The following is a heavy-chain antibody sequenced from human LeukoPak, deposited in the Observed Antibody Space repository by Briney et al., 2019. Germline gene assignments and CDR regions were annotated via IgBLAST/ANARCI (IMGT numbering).Heavy chain of an antibody. CDR1: GFTFSDYY. J-gene: IGHJ3*02. D-gene: IGHD5-18*01. CDR2: LWYDGSNK. Sequence: PGGSLRLSCAASGFTFSDYYMSWIRQAPGKGLEWVAALWYDGSNKNYADSVKGRFTISRDNSKNTLYLQMNSLRAEDTAVYYCARDGYAVDGFDMWGQGTMVTVSS. CDR3: ARDGYAVDGFDM. V-gene: IGHV3-33*08.